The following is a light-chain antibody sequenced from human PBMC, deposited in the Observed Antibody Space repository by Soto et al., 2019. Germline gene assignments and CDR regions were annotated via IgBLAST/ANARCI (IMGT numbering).Light chain of an antibody. V-gene: IGLV1-47*01. J-gene: IGLJ2*01. Sequence: QPVLTQPPSASGTPGQRVTISCSGSSSNIGSNYVYWYQQLPGTAPKLLIYRNNQRPSGVPDRFSGSKSGTSASLAISGLRSEDEADYYCEAWDDSLSGRDVVFGGGTKLTVL. CDR3: EAWDDSLSGRDVV. CDR1: SSNIGSNY. CDR2: RNN.